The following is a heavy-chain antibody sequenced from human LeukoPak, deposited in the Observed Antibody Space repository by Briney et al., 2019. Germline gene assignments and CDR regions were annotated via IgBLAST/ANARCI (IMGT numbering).Heavy chain of an antibody. J-gene: IGHJ4*02. CDR1: GFTFSNYA. Sequence: PGGSLRLSCAASGFTFSNYAMNWVRQAPGKWLEWVSSISGGAGGASYADSVKGRFTMSRDNSKNTLYLQMNSLRAEDTAVYYCAKDGGYGSGSYYPDYWGQGTLVTVSS. CDR2: ISGGAGGA. D-gene: IGHD3-10*01. V-gene: IGHV3-23*01. CDR3: AKDGGYGSGSYYPDY.